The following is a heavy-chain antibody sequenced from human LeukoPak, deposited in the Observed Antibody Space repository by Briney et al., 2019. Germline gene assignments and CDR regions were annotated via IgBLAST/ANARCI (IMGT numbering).Heavy chain of an antibody. V-gene: IGHV1-69*13. Sequence: SVKVSCKASGYTFTSYGISWVRQAPGQGLEWMGGIIPIFGTANYAQKFQGRVTITADESTSTAYMELSSLRSEDTAVYYCARDPSGYSYGNDAFDIWGQGTMVTVSS. J-gene: IGHJ3*02. D-gene: IGHD5-18*01. CDR2: IIPIFGTA. CDR1: GYTFTSYG. CDR3: ARDPSGYSYGNDAFDI.